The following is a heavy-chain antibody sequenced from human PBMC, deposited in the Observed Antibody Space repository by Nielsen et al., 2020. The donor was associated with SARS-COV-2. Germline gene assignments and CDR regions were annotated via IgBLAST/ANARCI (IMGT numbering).Heavy chain of an antibody. Sequence: SETLSLTCTVSGASISSGGHFRSWIRQPAGGKGLEWIGRIYLSGHTNYNPSLKSRVTMSVDTSNHHFSLKLTSVTAADTAVYYCAREGVASDGSFDSWGQGILVTVSS. V-gene: IGHV4-61*02. D-gene: IGHD6-13*01. J-gene: IGHJ4*02. CDR2: IYLSGHT. CDR1: GASISSGGHF. CDR3: AREGVASDGSFDS.